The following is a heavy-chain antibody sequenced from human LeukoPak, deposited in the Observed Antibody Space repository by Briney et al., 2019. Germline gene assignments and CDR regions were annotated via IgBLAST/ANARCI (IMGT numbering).Heavy chain of an antibody. D-gene: IGHD3-10*01. V-gene: IGHV3-66*01. Sequence: GGSLRLSCAVSGLTVSSNHMSWVRQAPGKGLEWVSITYSGGTTYYTCSVKDRFTVSRDDSKNTLYLQMNSLRAEDTAVYYCTIARLVFDLWGRGTLVTVSS. CDR1: GLTVSSNH. CDR3: TIARLVFDL. J-gene: IGHJ2*01. CDR2: TYSGGTT.